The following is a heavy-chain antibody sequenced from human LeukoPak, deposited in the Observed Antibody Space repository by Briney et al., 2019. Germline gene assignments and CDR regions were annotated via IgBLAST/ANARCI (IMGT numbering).Heavy chain of an antibody. D-gene: IGHD3-16*01. CDR2: ISSSGSTI. CDR3: ASLLPNYDYVWGSPYGMDV. V-gene: IGHV3-48*03. CDR1: GFTFSSYE. J-gene: IGHJ6*02. Sequence: PGGSLRLSCAASGFTFSSYEMNWVRQAPGKGLEWVSYISSSGSTIYYADSVKGRFTISRDNAKNSLYLKMNSLRAEDTAVYYCASLLPNYDYVWGSPYGMDVWGQGTTVTVSS.